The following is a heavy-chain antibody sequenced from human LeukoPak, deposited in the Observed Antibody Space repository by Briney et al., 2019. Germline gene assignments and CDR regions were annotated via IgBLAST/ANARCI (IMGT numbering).Heavy chain of an antibody. Sequence: PGASVKVSCKASGYTFTSYGISWVRQAPGQGLEWMGWISAYNGNTNYAQKLQGRVTMTTDTSTSTAYMELRSLRSDDTAVYYCARVRLGVWFGERPFDYWGQGTLVTVSS. CDR3: ARVRLGVWFGERPFDY. J-gene: IGHJ4*02. CDR1: GYTFTSYG. V-gene: IGHV1-18*01. CDR2: ISAYNGNT. D-gene: IGHD3-10*01.